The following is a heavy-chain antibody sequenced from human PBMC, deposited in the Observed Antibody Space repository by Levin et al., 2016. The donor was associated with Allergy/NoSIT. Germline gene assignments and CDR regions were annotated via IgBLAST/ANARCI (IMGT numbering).Heavy chain of an antibody. CDR2: IYPGDSDT. Sequence: VRQMPGKGLEWMGIIYPGDSDTRYSPSFQGQVTISADKSISTAYLQWSSLKASDTAMYYCARHQTWGRKYSYGPDYWGQGTLVTVSS. V-gene: IGHV5-51*01. J-gene: IGHJ4*02. D-gene: IGHD5-18*01. CDR3: ARHQTWGRKYSYGPDY.